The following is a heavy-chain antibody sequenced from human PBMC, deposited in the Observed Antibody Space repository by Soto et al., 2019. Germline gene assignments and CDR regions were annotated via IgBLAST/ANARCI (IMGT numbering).Heavy chain of an antibody. D-gene: IGHD6-6*01. Sequence: QVQLVQSGAEVKKPGSSVKVSCKASGGTFSSYAISWVRQAPGQGLEWMGGIIPIFGTANYAQKFQGRVTITADESTSTAYMELSSLRSEDTAVYYCVRDRWQLAAFYYYYGMDVWGQGTTVTVSS. CDR3: VRDRWQLAAFYYYYGMDV. V-gene: IGHV1-69*01. J-gene: IGHJ6*02. CDR2: IIPIFGTA. CDR1: GGTFSSYA.